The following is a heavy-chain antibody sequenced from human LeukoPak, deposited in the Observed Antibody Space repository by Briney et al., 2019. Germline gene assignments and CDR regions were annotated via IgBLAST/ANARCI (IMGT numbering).Heavy chain of an antibody. J-gene: IGHJ4*02. D-gene: IGHD5-24*01. CDR2: IKQDGSEK. Sequence: GGSLRLSCAASGFTFSSYWMSWVRQAPGKGLEWVANIKQDGSEKYYVDSVKGRFTISRGNAKNSLYLQMNSLRAEDTAVYYCARVRGDGYNNLNFDYWGQGTLVTVSS. CDR3: ARVRGDGYNNLNFDY. CDR1: GFTFSSYW. V-gene: IGHV3-7*01.